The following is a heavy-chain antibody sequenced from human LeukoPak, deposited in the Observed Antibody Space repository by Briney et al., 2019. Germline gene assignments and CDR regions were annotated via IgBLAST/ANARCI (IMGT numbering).Heavy chain of an antibody. CDR1: SGSISSSSYY. J-gene: IGHJ4*02. CDR3: ARHKLGTVAGFYFDY. D-gene: IGHD6-19*01. CDR2: IYYSGST. V-gene: IGHV4-39*01. Sequence: KPSETLSLTCTVSSGSISSSSYYWGWIRQPPGKGLEWIGSIYYSGSTYYNPSLKSRVTISVDTSKNQFSLKLSSVAAAETAVYYCARHKLGTVAGFYFDYWGQGTLVTVSS.